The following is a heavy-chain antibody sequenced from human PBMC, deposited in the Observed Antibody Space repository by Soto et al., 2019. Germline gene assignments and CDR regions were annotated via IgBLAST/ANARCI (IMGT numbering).Heavy chain of an antibody. CDR2: IYYSGST. V-gene: IGHV4-61*01. Sequence: SSETLSLTCTVSGGSVSSGSYYWSWIRQPPGKGLEWIGYIYYSGSTNYNPSLKSRVTISVDTSKNQFSLKLSSVTAADTAVYYCARVTDGQIGIFDYWGQGTLVTVSS. CDR3: ARVTDGQIGIFDY. CDR1: GGSVSSGSYY. J-gene: IGHJ4*02. D-gene: IGHD3-3*02.